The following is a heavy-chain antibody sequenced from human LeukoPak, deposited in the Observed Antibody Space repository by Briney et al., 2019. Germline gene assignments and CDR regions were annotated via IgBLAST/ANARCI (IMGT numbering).Heavy chain of an antibody. Sequence: SETLSLTCAVYGGSFSGYYWSWIRQPPGKGLAWIGEINHSGSTNYNPSLKSRVTISVDTSKNQFSLKLSSVTAADTAVYYCARAKRSPPQYYYDSSGYYRPFDYWGQGTLVTVSS. D-gene: IGHD3-22*01. J-gene: IGHJ4*02. CDR3: ARAKRSPPQYYYDSSGYYRPFDY. CDR1: GGSFSGYY. CDR2: INHSGST. V-gene: IGHV4-34*01.